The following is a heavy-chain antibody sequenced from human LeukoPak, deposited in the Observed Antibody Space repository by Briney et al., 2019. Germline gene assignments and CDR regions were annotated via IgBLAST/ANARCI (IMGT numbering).Heavy chain of an antibody. CDR2: IWYDGSNK. Sequence: GRPLRLSCEAPGFTSSSYAPHCVRQAPGRGRARVAVIWYDGSNKYYVGSVKGGFTLPRHHSKHTLHLQVNKQRDEDRDVYEWAKSGAGFWSGYDYYYMDVWGKGTTVTVSS. J-gene: IGHJ6*03. V-gene: IGHV3-33*06. D-gene: IGHD3-3*01. CDR1: GFTSSSYA. CDR3: AKSGAGFWSGYDYYYMDV.